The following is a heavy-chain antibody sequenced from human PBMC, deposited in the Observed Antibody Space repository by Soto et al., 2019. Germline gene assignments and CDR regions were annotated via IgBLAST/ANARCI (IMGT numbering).Heavy chain of an antibody. J-gene: IGHJ4*02. D-gene: IGHD3-22*01. CDR2: ISYDGSNK. CDR1: GFTFSSYG. V-gene: IGHV3-30*18. CDR3: AKDRAYYDSSGYYRLGVHF. Sequence: GGSLRLSCAASGFTFSSYGMHWVRQAPGKGLEWVAVISYDGSNKYYADSVKGRFTISRDNSKNTLYLQMNSLRAEDTAVYYCAKDRAYYDSSGYYRLGVHFWGQGTRVTVAS.